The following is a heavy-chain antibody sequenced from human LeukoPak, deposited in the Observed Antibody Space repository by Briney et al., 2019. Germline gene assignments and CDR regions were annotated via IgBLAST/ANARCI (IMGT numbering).Heavy chain of an antibody. V-gene: IGHV1-2*02. CDR2: INPNSGGT. D-gene: IGHD5-12*01. CDR1: GYTFTGYY. CDR3: AREVATIVVGYYYYYMDV. J-gene: IGHJ6*03. Sequence: ASVKVSCKASGYTFTGYYMHWVRQAPGQGLEWMGWINPNSGGTNYAQKFQGRVTMTRDTSISTAYMELSRLRSDDTAVYYCAREVATIVVGYYYYYMDVWGKGTTVTVSS.